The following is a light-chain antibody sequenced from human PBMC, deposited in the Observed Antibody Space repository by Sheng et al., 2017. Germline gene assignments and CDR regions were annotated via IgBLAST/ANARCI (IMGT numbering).Light chain of an antibody. J-gene: IGKJ4*01. Sequence: EVVMTQSPATLSVSPGERATLSCRASQGIRSNLAWYQHKPGQAPRLLIYGASTRATPIPARFSGSGSGTDFTLTISSLQAEDVAVYYCQQYYSTPFFGGGTKVEIK. CDR1: QGIRSN. CDR2: GAS. CDR3: QQYYSTPF. V-gene: IGKV3-15*01.